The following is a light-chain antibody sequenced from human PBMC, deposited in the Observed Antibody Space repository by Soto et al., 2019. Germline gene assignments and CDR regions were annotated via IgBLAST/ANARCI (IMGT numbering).Light chain of an antibody. CDR3: CSYAGSSTYV. Sequence: QSALTQPASVSGSPGQSITISCTGTSSDVGSYNLVSWYQQHPGKAPKLMIYEGSKRPSGVSNRFSGSKSGNTASLTISGLQAEDKADYYCCSYAGSSTYVFGPGTKVTVL. J-gene: IGLJ1*01. V-gene: IGLV2-23*01. CDR2: EGS. CDR1: SSDVGSYNL.